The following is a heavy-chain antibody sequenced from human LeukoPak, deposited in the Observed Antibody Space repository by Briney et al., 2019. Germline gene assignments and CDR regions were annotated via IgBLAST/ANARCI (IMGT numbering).Heavy chain of an antibody. CDR3: ARAQDYYDSSGYYYGDAFDI. D-gene: IGHD3-22*01. V-gene: IGHV3-7*01. CDR2: IKQDGSEK. Sequence: GGSLRLSCAASGFIFSSYWMSWVRQAPGKGLEWVANIKQDGSEKYYVDSVKGRFTISRDSAKNSLYLQMNSLRAEDTAVYYCARAQDYYDSSGYYYGDAFDIWGQGTMVTVSS. CDR1: GFIFSSYW. J-gene: IGHJ3*02.